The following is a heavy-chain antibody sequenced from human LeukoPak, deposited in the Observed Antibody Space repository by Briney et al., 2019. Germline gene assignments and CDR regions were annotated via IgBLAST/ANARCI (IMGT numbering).Heavy chain of an antibody. Sequence: SQTLSLTCTVSGGSISSGFYYWSWIRQHPGKGLEWIGYIYYSGSTSYNPSLKSRVTISVDTSKNQFSLKLSSVTAADTAVYYCARDRKIVPAAPPLIDYWGQGTLVTVSS. CDR1: GGSISSGFYY. CDR3: ARDRKIVPAAPPLIDY. V-gene: IGHV4-31*03. J-gene: IGHJ4*02. D-gene: IGHD2-2*01. CDR2: IYYSGST.